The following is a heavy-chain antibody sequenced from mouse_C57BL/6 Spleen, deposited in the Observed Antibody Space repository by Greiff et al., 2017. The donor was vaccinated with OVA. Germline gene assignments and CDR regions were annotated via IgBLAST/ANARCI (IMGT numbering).Heavy chain of an antibody. CDR3: ARADYGTYVDY. Sequence: VQLQQPGAELVRPGSSVKLSCKASGYTFTSYWMHWVKQRPIQGLEWIGNIDPSDSETHYNQKFKDKATLTGDKSSSTAYMQLSSLTSEDSAVYDCARADYGTYVDYWGQGTTLTVSS. J-gene: IGHJ2*01. D-gene: IGHD2-1*01. V-gene: IGHV1-52*01. CDR1: GYTFTSYW. CDR2: IDPSDSET.